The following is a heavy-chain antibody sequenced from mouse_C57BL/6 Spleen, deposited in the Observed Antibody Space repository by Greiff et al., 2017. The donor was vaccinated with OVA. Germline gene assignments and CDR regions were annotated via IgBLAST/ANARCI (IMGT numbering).Heavy chain of an antibody. CDR1: GYTFTSYW. J-gene: IGHJ4*01. CDR3: ARSYSLYYYAMDY. V-gene: IGHV1-61*01. D-gene: IGHD6-1*01. CDR2: IYPSDSET. Sequence: VQLQQPGAELVRPGSSVKLSCKASGYTFTSYWMDWVKQRPGQGLEWIGNIYPSDSETHYNQKFKDKATLTVDKSSSTAYMQLSSLTSEDSAVYYCARSYSLYYYAMDYWGQGTSVTVSS.